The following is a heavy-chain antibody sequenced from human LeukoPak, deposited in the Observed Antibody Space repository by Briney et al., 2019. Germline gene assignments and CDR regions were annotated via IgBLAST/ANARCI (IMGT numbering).Heavy chain of an antibody. CDR1: GGPISSYGDYSNYK. J-gene: IGHJ4*02. V-gene: IGHV4-61*01. CDR2: VYYSGST. D-gene: IGHD5-12*01. CDR3: AREYSGFDY. Sequence: KPSETLSLTCTVSGGPISSYGDYSNYKWTWIRQPPGKGLEWIGYVYYSGSTNYNPSLKSRVTISVDTSKNQLSLKLTSVTAADTAIYYCAREYSGFDYWGQGTLVTVSS.